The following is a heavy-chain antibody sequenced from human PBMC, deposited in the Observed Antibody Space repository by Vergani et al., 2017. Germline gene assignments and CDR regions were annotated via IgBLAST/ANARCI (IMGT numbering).Heavy chain of an antibody. CDR1: GASIRSSNYY. CDR3: ARHSTVEWLEELEWIDT. D-gene: IGHD6-19*01. CDR2: IYYSGST. J-gene: IGHJ5*02. V-gene: IGHV4-39*01. Sequence: QLQLQESGPGLVKPSATLSLTCSVSGASIRSSNYYWGWIRQPPGKGLEWIARIYYSGSTYYNPSLKSRVTISVDTSKNQFSLKRSSVTAADTSVYFCARHSTVEWLEELEWIDTWGQGILVTVFS.